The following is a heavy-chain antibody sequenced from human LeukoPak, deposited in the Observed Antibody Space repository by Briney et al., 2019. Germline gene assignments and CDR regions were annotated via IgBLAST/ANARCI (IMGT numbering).Heavy chain of an antibody. D-gene: IGHD2-2*01. CDR2: IRSKANSYAT. V-gene: IGHV3-73*01. J-gene: IGHJ4*02. CDR1: GFTFSGSA. Sequence: GGSLRLSCAASGFTFSGSAMHWVRQASGKGLEWVGRIRSKANSYATAYAASVKGRFTLSRDDSKNTAYLQMNSLKTEDTAVYYCTQARGGYCSSTSCYAPFDYWGQGTLVTVSS. CDR3: TQARGGYCSSTSCYAPFDY.